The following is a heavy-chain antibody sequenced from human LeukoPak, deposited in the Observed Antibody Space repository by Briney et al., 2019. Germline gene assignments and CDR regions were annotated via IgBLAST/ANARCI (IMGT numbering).Heavy chain of an antibody. CDR2: IRYDGSNK. D-gene: IGHD6-25*01. J-gene: IGHJ4*02. Sequence: AGGSLRLSCAASGFTFSSYGIHWVRQAPGKGLEWVAFIRYDGSNKYYADSVKGRFTISRDNSKNTLYLQMNSLRAEDTAVYYCAKEGVGFLPNYFDYWGQGTLVTVSS. CDR1: GFTFSSYG. V-gene: IGHV3-30*02. CDR3: AKEGVGFLPNYFDY.